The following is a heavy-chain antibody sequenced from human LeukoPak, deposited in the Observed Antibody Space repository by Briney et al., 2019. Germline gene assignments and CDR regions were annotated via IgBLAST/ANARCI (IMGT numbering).Heavy chain of an antibody. CDR3: ARALIAVCAHYFDS. J-gene: IGHJ4*02. D-gene: IGHD6-19*01. CDR1: GDSVSSNSAA. CDR2: TYFRSKWYD. Sequence: SQTLSLTCAISGDSVSSNSAAWNWIRQSPSRGLEWLGRTYFRSKWYDDYAVSVNSRITLNTDTSKNQFSLQLNSVTPEDTAVYYCARALIAVCAHYFDSWGQGNLVTVSS. V-gene: IGHV6-1*01.